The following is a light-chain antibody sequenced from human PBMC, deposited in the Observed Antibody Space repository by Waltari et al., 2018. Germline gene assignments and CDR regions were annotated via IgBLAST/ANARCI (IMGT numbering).Light chain of an antibody. CDR2: DAS. J-gene: IGKJ4*01. V-gene: IGKV3-11*01. CDR3: QHRANWPLT. CDR1: QSISTY. Sequence: EIVLTQSPATLSLSPGERAPLSCRASQSISTYLGWYQQKPGQAPRLLIYDASKRATDIPARFSGSGSGTDFTLAISSLEPEDFAVYYCQHRANWPLTFGGGTKVEIK.